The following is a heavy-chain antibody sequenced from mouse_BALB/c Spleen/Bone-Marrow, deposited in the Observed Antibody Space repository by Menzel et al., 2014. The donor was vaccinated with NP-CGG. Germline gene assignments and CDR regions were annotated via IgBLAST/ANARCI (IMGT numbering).Heavy chain of an antibody. CDR1: GFTFTDYY. J-gene: IGHJ2*01. CDR2: IRNKANGYTT. CDR3: ARDSRSTVSHFDY. V-gene: IGHV7-3*02. Sequence: EVKVVESGGGLVQPGGSLRLSCATSGFTFTDYYMNWVRQPPGKALEWLGFIRNKANGYTTEYSASVKGRFTISRDNFQSILYLQMNTLRAEDSATYYCARDSRSTVSHFDYWGQGTTLTVSS. D-gene: IGHD1-1*01.